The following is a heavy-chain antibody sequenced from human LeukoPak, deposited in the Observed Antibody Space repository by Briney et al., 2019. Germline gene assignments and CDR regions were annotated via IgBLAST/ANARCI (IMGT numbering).Heavy chain of an antibody. Sequence: ASVRISCKASGYTFTGYYTHWVRQAPGQGLEWMGWIDPNSGGTNFAQKFQGRVTMTRDTSITTAYVELSSLKSDDTAVYYCARGDIQWDYWGQGTQVTVSS. CDR1: GYTFTGYY. J-gene: IGHJ4*02. D-gene: IGHD6-19*01. V-gene: IGHV1-2*02. CDR2: IDPNSGGT. CDR3: ARGDIQWDY.